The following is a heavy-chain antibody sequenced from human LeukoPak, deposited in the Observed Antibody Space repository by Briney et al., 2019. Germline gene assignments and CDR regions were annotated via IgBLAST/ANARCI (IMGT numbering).Heavy chain of an antibody. Sequence: ASVKVSCKASGYTFTGYYMHWVRQAPGQGLEWMGWINPNSGGTNYAQKFQGRVTMTRDTSISTAYMELSSLRSEDTAVYYCASAYYYGSGSYTYYFDYWGQGTLVTVSS. CDR2: INPNSGGT. J-gene: IGHJ4*02. CDR3: ASAYYYGSGSYTYYFDY. D-gene: IGHD3-10*01. CDR1: GYTFTGYY. V-gene: IGHV1-2*02.